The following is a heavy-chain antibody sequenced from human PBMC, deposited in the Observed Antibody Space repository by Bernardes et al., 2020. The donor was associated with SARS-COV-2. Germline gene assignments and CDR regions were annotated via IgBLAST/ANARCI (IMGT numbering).Heavy chain of an antibody. V-gene: IGHV3-23*01. CDR3: AKDDDRPLFGAPGFDS. J-gene: IGHJ4*02. CDR2: ISGSGNTT. Sequence: VGSLILSCAASGFTFPKYDMSWVRQAPGKGLEWVSGISGSGNTTYYADSVKGRFTISRDNSKNTLFLQMDSLRAEDTAVYYCAKDDDRPLFGAPGFDSWGQGTLVTVSS. CDR1: GFTFPKYD. D-gene: IGHD3-3*01.